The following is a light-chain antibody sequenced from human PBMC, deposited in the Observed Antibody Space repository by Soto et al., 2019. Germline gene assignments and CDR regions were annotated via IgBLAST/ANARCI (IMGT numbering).Light chain of an antibody. J-gene: IGKJ4*01. CDR1: QGVRDD. CDR3: LQENSYSLT. Sequence: IQMTQSPSSLSASVGDRVTITCRASQGVRDDVGWYQQKPGKAPKLLIYSASTLQSGVPSRFSGSGSGTDFTLIISGLQPEDFAAYYCLQENSYSLTFGGGTKVEIK. V-gene: IGKV1-6*01. CDR2: SAS.